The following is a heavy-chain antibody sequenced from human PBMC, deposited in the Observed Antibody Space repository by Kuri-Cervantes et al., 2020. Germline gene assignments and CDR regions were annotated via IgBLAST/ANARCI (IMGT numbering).Heavy chain of an antibody. V-gene: IGHV3-30-3*01. D-gene: IGHD3-10*01. CDR3: ARDPGSGSYQYYYYGMDV. J-gene: IGHJ6*02. Sequence: GESLKISCAASGFTFSSYAMHWVRQAPGKGLEWVAVISYDGSNKYYADSVKGRFTTSRDNSKNTLYLQMNSLRAEDTAVYYCARDPGSGSYQYYYYGMDVWGQGTTVTVSS. CDR1: GFTFSSYA. CDR2: ISYDGSNK.